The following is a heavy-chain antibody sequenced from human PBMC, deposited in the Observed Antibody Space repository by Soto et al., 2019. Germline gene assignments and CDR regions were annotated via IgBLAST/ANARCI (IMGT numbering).Heavy chain of an antibody. J-gene: IGHJ4*02. D-gene: IGHD1-26*01. CDR3: ARKWELDF. CDR1: GFNVNSNY. Sequence: PGGSRRLSCAPSGFNVNSNYINWVRQAPGKGLEWVSVIYDGGSMYYADSVKGRFTISRDNSKNTVYLQMNSLRAEDTAMYYCARKWELDFWGQGTPVSVSS. CDR2: IYDGGSM. V-gene: IGHV3-53*01.